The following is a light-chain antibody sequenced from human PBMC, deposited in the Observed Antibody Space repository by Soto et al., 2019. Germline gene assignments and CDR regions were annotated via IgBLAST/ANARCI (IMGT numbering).Light chain of an antibody. J-gene: IGKJ4*01. CDR3: QQLNGYPLT. V-gene: IGKV1-9*01. CDR1: QGITSF. Sequence: DIQLTQSPSFLSASVGDRVSITCRASQGITSFLAWYQQIPGKAPKLLIYTASTLQSGVPPRFSGSGSGTEFTLTISSLQPEDFGTYYCQQLNGYPLTFGGGTRVAIK. CDR2: TAS.